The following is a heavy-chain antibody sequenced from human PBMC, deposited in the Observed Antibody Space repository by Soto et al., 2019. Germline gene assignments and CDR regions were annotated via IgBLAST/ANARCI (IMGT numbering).Heavy chain of an antibody. D-gene: IGHD5-12*01. J-gene: IGHJ4*02. CDR3: AGSGYDSPLDY. CDR1: GGSVSSGSYY. Sequence: PSETLSLTCTVSGGSVSSGSYYWSWIRQPPGKGLEWIGYIYYSGSTNYNPSLKSRVTISVDTSKNQFSLKLSSVTAADTAVYYCAGSGYDSPLDYWGQGTLVTVSS. V-gene: IGHV4-61*01. CDR2: IYYSGST.